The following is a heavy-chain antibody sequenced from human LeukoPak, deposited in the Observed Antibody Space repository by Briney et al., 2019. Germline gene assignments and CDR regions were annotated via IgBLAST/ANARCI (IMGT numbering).Heavy chain of an antibody. J-gene: IGHJ3*02. CDR1: GVSFSGYY. Sequence: SETLSLTCAVHGVSFSGYYWSWIRQPPGKGLEWIGEINHSGSTNYNPSLKSRVTISVDTSKNQFSLKLSSVTAADTAVYYCARHPIWFGELLYVWAFDIWGQGTMVTVSS. CDR3: ARHPIWFGELLYVWAFDI. D-gene: IGHD3-10*01. V-gene: IGHV4-34*01. CDR2: INHSGST.